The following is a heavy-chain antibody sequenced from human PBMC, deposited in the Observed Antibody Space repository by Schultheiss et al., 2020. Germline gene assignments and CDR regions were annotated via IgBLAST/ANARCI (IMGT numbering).Heavy chain of an antibody. D-gene: IGHD6-19*01. CDR2: IYHSGST. V-gene: IGHV4-38-2*02. CDR3: ARDSGIAVYFDY. CDR1: GYSISSGYY. Sequence: SETLSLTCTVSGYSISSGYYWGWIRQPPGKGLEWIGYIYHSGSTYYNPSLKSRVTISVDRSKNQFSLKLSSVTAADTAVYYCARDSGIAVYFDYWGQGTLVTVSS. J-gene: IGHJ4*02.